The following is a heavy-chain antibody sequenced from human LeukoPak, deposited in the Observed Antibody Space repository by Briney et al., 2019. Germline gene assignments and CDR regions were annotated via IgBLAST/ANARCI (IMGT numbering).Heavy chain of an antibody. V-gene: IGHV3-23*01. CDR1: GFTFSSYA. CDR3: ARFRASGALDI. J-gene: IGHJ3*02. Sequence: GGSLRLSCAASGFTFSSYAMSWVRQAPGKGLEWVSAISGSGGSTYYADSVKGRFTISRDNARNTLYLQMNSLRAEDTAVYYCARFRASGALDIWGRGTVVTVSS. CDR2: ISGSGGST. D-gene: IGHD3-10*01.